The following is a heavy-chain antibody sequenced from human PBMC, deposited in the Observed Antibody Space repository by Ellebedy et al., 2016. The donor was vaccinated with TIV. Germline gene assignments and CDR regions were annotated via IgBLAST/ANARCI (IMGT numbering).Heavy chain of an antibody. CDR3: ATSAFYSRWYYFDY. J-gene: IGHJ4*02. V-gene: IGHV5-51*01. CDR2: IYPGDSDT. CDR1: GYSFTSYR. D-gene: IGHD6-13*01. Sequence: GESLKISCHGSGYSFTSYRIAWVRQMPGKGLEWMGIIYPGDSDTRYSPSFQGQVTISVDKSMSTAYLQWGSLKASDTAMYYCATSAFYSRWYYFDYWGQGTLVTVSS.